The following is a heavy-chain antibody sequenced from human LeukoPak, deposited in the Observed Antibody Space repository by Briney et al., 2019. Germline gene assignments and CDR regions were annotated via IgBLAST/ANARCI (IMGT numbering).Heavy chain of an antibody. CDR1: GFTFSAFP. J-gene: IGHJ4*02. CDR3: AKGSCPSIPVSGTVFGY. D-gene: IGHD6-19*01. V-gene: IGHV3-23*01. Sequence: GGSLRLSCAASGFTFSAFPMSWVRQAPGKGLEWVSGISSSGHTTYYADSVKGRFTISRDNSKNTLYLQMDSLGAEETAIYYCAKGSCPSIPVSGTVFGYWGQGTVVTVSS. CDR2: ISSSGHTT.